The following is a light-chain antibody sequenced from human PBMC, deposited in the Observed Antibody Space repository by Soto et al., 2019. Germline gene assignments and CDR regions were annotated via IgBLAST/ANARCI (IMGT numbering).Light chain of an antibody. J-gene: IGKJ3*01. CDR1: QSVSNW. CDR3: QHYNGYPFT. CDR2: QAS. V-gene: IGKV1-5*03. Sequence: DIPMTQFPSTLSASVGDRVTITCRASQSVSNWLAWYQQKPGKAPNLLIYQASNLETGVPSRFSGGGSGTEFTLTISSLEPDDFATYYCQHYNGYPFTFGPGNKVDLK.